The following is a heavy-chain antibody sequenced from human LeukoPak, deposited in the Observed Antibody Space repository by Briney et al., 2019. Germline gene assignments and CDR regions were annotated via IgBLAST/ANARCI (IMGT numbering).Heavy chain of an antibody. D-gene: IGHD6-19*01. CDR3: ARDRIGSSGWYPVAYWYFDL. J-gene: IGHJ2*01. CDR2: IYTSGST. V-gene: IGHV4-4*07. Sequence: NTSETLSLTCTVSGGSISSYYWSGIRQPAGKGLEWIGRIYTSGSTNYNPSLKSRVTMSVDTSKNQFSLKLSSVTAADTAVYYCARDRIGSSGWYPVAYWYFDLWGRGTLVTVSS. CDR1: GGSISSYY.